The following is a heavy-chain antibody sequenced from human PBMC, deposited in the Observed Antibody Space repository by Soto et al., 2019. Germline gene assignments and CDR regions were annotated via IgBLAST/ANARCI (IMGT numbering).Heavy chain of an antibody. J-gene: IGHJ4*02. CDR3: ARVGERAYCGGDCYSGGLYFDY. D-gene: IGHD2-21*02. Sequence: SVKVSCKASGGTFSSYAISWVRQAPGQGLEWMGGIIPIFGTANYAQKFQGRVTITADKSTSTAYMELSSLRSEDTAVYYCARVGERAYCGGDCYSGGLYFDYWGQGTLVTVCS. CDR1: GGTFSSYA. CDR2: IIPIFGTA. V-gene: IGHV1-69*06.